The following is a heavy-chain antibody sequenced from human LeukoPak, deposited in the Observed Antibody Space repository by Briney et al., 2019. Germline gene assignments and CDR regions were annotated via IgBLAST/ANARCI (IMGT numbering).Heavy chain of an antibody. V-gene: IGHV3-21*01. J-gene: IGHJ5*02. CDR1: GFTFSSYS. D-gene: IGHD3-10*01. Sequence: PGGSLRLSCAASGFTFSSYSMNWVRQAPGKGLEWVSSISSSSSYIYYADSVKGRFTISRDDAKNSLYLQMNSLRAEDTAVHYCARGDRSGNYYGSGSPWGQGTLVTVSS. CDR2: ISSSSSYI. CDR3: ARGDRSGNYYGSGSP.